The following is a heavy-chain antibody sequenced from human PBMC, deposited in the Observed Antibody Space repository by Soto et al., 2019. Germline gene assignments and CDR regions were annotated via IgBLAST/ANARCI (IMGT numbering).Heavy chain of an antibody. D-gene: IGHD5-12*01. Sequence: ASVKVSCKASGYTFFTYDISWVRQAPGQGLEWMGWVSTDSGDTKYAQNVQGVVTMTTDTSTTTAYLDLRSLRSDDTAVYYCERHRGPTTSDNWFDPWGQGTLVTVSS. CDR3: ERHRGPTTSDNWFDP. CDR1: GYTFFTYD. CDR2: VSTDSGDT. J-gene: IGHJ5*02. V-gene: IGHV1-18*01.